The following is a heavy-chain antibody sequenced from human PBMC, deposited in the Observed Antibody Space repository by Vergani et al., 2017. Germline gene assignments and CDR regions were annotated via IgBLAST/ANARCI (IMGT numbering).Heavy chain of an antibody. CDR1: GFTVSSNY. CDR2: IYSGGST. D-gene: IGHD3-22*01. Sequence: EVQLVESGGGLIQPGGSLRLSCAASGFTVSSNYMSWVRPAPGKGLEWVSVIYSGGSTYYADSVKGRFTISRDNSKNTLYLQMNSLRAEDTAVYYCARAPGGYDSSWVAFDIWGQGTMVTVSS. J-gene: IGHJ3*02. CDR3: ARAPGGYDSSWVAFDI. V-gene: IGHV3-53*01.